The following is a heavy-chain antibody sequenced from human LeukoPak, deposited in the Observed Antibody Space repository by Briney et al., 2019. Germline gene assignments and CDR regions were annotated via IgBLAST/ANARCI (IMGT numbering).Heavy chain of an antibody. J-gene: IGHJ3*02. Sequence: PAASVKVSCKASGYTLTRYNMHWVRQAPGQGLEWMGIINPSGGSTSYAQKFQGRVTMTRDMSTTTVNMELSSLRSEDTAVYYCARDDTSLISGSYYVGPFDIWGQGTIVTVSS. CDR1: GYTLTRYN. V-gene: IGHV1-46*01. CDR3: ARDDTSLISGSYYVGPFDI. D-gene: IGHD1-26*01. CDR2: INPSGGST.